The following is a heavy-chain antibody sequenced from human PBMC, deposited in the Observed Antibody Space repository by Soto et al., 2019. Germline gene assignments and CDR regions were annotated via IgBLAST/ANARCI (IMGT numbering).Heavy chain of an antibody. V-gene: IGHV4-59*01. D-gene: IGHD2-8*01. CDR3: ARYNSYAIDY. J-gene: IGHJ4*02. CDR2: IHYSGTT. Sequence: SETLSLTCAVSGTSISSYYWSWIRQPPGKGLEWIANIHYSGTTNYNPSLASRVTLSVGTSKNQFSLKMTSVTAADRAMYFCARYNSYAIDYWGRGTLVTVSS. CDR1: GTSISSYY.